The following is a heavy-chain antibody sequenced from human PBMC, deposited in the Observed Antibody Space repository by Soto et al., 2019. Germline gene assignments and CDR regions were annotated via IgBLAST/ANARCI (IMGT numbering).Heavy chain of an antibody. V-gene: IGHV3-30*18. CDR3: AKCGRAYCGGDCRYYFDY. Sequence: QVQLVESGGGVVQPGRSLRLSCAASRFTFSGYGMHWVRQAPGKGLEWVAVISYDGSNKFYADSVKGRFTISRDNSKNTLYLQMNSLGAEDTAVYYCAKCGRAYCGGDCRYYFDYWGQGTLVTVSS. D-gene: IGHD2-21*02. CDR1: RFTFSGYG. CDR2: ISYDGSNK. J-gene: IGHJ4*02.